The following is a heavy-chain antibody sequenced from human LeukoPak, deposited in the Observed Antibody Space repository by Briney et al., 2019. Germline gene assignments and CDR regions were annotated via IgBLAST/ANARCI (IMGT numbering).Heavy chain of an antibody. CDR1: GGSISSYY. V-gene: IGHV4-59*01. Sequence: SETLSLTCTVSGGSISSYYWSWIRQPPGKGLEWIGYIYYSGSTNYNPSLKSRVTISVDTSKNQFSLKLSSVTAADTAVFYCARGSKVFDYWGQGTLVTVSS. CDR2: IYYSGST. J-gene: IGHJ4*02. CDR3: ARGSKVFDY. D-gene: IGHD2-2*01.